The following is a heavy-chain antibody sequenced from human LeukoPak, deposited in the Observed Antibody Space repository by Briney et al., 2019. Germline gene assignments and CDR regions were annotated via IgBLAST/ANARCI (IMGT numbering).Heavy chain of an antibody. CDR1: GFTFSSYA. D-gene: IGHD2-15*01. J-gene: IGHJ6*02. Sequence: PGGSLRLSCAASGFTFSSYAMSWVRQAPGKGLEWVSAISGSGDSTYYADSVKGRFTISKDNSKSTLYLQMNSLRAEDTAVYYCAKEHCSGGSCYGDYYYYGMDVWGQGTTVTVSS. V-gene: IGHV3-23*01. CDR2: ISGSGDST. CDR3: AKEHCSGGSCYGDYYYYGMDV.